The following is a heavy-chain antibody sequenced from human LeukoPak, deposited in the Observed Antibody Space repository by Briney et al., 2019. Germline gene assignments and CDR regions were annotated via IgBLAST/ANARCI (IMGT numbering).Heavy chain of an antibody. Sequence: GGSLRLSCAASGFTFSSYSMNWVRQAPGKGLEWVSSISSSSSYIYYADSVKGRFTISRDNAENSLYLQMNSLRAEDTAVYYCARVGVRGVIYYYMDVWGKGTTVTVSS. V-gene: IGHV3-21*01. CDR3: ARVGVRGVIYYYMDV. CDR1: GFTFSSYS. J-gene: IGHJ6*03. D-gene: IGHD3-10*01. CDR2: ISSSSSYI.